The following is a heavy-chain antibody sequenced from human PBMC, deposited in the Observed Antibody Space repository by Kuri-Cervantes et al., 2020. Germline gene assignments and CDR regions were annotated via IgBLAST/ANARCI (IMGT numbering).Heavy chain of an antibody. D-gene: IGHD6-19*01. CDR2: IYSGGST. CDR3: ATVSSGWDTVDY. CDR1: GFTVSSNY. V-gene: IGHV3-53*01. Sequence: GGSLRLSCAASGFTVSSNYMSWVRQAPGKGLEWVSVIYSGGSTYYADSVKSRFTISRDNAKNTLYLQMNSLRAEDTAVYYCATVSSGWDTVDYWGQGTLVTVSS. J-gene: IGHJ4*02.